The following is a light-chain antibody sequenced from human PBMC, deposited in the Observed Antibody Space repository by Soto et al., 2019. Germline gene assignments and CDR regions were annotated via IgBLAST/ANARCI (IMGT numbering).Light chain of an antibody. CDR1: RSDVGTSNS. V-gene: IGLV2-14*01. CDR2: EVS. CDR3: CSYTSSATLV. Sequence: SVLTQPASVSGSPGQSITISCTGTRSDVGTSNSVSWYQQHAGKAPKLMIYEVSNRPSGVSNRFSGSKSVYTASLTISGLQAEDEADYYCCSYTSSATLVFGGGTKVTVL. J-gene: IGLJ2*01.